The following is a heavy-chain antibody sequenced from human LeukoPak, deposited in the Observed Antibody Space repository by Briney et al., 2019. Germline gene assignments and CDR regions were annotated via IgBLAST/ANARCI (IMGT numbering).Heavy chain of an antibody. CDR3: AKTRPLDSSSWSHGDY. CDR1: GFTFSSYS. V-gene: IGHV3-21*04. CDR2: ISSSSSYT. J-gene: IGHJ4*02. D-gene: IGHD6-13*01. Sequence: GGSLRLSCAASGFTFSSYSMNWVRQAPGKGLEWVSSISSSSSYTYYADSVQGRFTISRDNSKSTLCLQMNSLRAEDTAVYYCAKTRPLDSSSWSHGDYWGQGTLVTVSS.